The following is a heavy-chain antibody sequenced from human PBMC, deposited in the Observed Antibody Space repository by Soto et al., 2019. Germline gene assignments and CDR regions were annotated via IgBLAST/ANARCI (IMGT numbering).Heavy chain of an antibody. V-gene: IGHV3-23*01. Sequence: EVQLLESGGGLVQPGGSLRLSCAASGFTFSNYAVTWGRQAQGKGLEWVSTISGSGGSTYYADSVKGRFTISRDNSKNTLYLQMNSLRAEDTAVYYCAKDQGISWDEIDYWGQGTLVTVSS. J-gene: IGHJ4*02. CDR3: AKDQGISWDEIDY. CDR1: GFTFSNYA. D-gene: IGHD1-26*01. CDR2: ISGSGGST.